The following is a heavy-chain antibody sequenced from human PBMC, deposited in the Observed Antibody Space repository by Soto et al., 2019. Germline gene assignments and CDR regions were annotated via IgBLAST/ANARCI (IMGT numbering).Heavy chain of an antibody. CDR2: IYHSGST. CDR1: GGSISSGGYS. V-gene: IGHV4-30-2*01. CDR3: ARGILPYGGYFDY. D-gene: IGHD2-15*01. J-gene: IGHJ4*02. Sequence: SETLSLTFAVSGGSISSGGYSWSWIRQPPGKGLEWIGYIYHSGSTYYNPSLKSRVTISVDRSKNQFSLKLSSVTAADTAVYYCARGILPYGGYFDYWGQGTLVTVSS.